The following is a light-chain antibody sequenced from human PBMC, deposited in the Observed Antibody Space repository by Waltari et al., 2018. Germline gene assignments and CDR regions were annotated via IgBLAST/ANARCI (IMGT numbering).Light chain of an antibody. J-gene: IGKJ2*01. CDR3: QQYDTSPAT. CDR2: GAM. Sequence: EIVLTLSPGTVSLSPGDRATLSCRASQSLSVAYLAWYQQKSGQAPRLLIYGAMYRASDIPDRFSGSGSGTDFTLTISRLEPEDFAVYYCQQYDTSPATFGPGTKLEIK. CDR1: QSLSVAY. V-gene: IGKV3-20*01.